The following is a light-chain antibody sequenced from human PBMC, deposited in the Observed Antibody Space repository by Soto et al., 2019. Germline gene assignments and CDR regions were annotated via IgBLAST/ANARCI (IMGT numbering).Light chain of an antibody. CDR1: SSNIGAGYD. Sequence: QAVVTQPPSVSGAPGQRVTISCTGSSSNIGAGYDVHWYQQLPGTAPKLLIYGNSNRPSGVPDRFSGSKSGTSASLAITGLQAEDEADYYCPSYDSSLSGLVVFGGGTKLTVL. CDR2: GNS. J-gene: IGLJ2*01. V-gene: IGLV1-40*01. CDR3: PSYDSSLSGLVV.